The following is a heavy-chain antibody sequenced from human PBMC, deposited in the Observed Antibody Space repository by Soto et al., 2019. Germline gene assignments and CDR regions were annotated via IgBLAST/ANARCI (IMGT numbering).Heavy chain of an antibody. J-gene: IGHJ6*02. CDR3: AKPYCSSTSCQGDYYYGMDV. CDR2: ISYDGSNK. CDR1: GFTFSSYG. D-gene: IGHD2-2*01. Sequence: GGSLRLSCAASGFTFSSYGMHWVRQAPGKGLEWVAVISYDGSNKYYADSVKGRFTISRDNSKNTLYLQMNSLRAEDTAVYYCAKPYCSSTSCQGDYYYGMDVWGQGTTVTVSS. V-gene: IGHV3-30*18.